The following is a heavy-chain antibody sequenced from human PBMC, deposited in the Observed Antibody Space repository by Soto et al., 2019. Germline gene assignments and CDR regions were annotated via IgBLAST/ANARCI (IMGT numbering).Heavy chain of an antibody. CDR3: ARDRDIVVVVAASFDY. J-gene: IGHJ4*02. V-gene: IGHV3-30-3*01. D-gene: IGHD2-15*01. CDR1: GFTFSSYA. CDR2: ISYDGSNK. Sequence: SLRLSCAASGFTFSSYAMHWVRRAPGKGLEWVAVISYDGSNKYYADSVKGRLTISRDNSKNTLYLQMNSLRAEDTAVYYCARDRDIVVVVAASFDYWGQGTLVTSPQ.